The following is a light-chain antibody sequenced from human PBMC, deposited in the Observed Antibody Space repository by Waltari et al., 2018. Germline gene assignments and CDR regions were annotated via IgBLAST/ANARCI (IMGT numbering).Light chain of an antibody. CDR3: QQRSRWPT. CDR2: DAS. CDR1: QSIDTY. J-gene: IGKJ4*01. Sequence: EIVLTQSPATLSLSPGERATLSCRASQSIDTYLAWYQHKPGQAPGLLIYDASNRATGIPARFTGSGSGTDFTLTISSLEPEDFAVYYCQQRSRWPTFGGGTKVEIK. V-gene: IGKV3-11*01.